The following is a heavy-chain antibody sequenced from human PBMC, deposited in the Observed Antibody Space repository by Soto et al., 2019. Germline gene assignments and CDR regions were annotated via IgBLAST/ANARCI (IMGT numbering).Heavy chain of an antibody. Sequence: QVQLVQSGGEVRKPGASVTVSCKASGYTFTSYGISWVRQAPGQGLEWMGWISGYNGKTNYAQKVQDRVTMTTDTSXCTVYVELRSLRFDDTAVYYCAREGDVPYYYCGMDVWGQGTTVTVSS. CDR2: ISGYNGKT. CDR3: AREGDVPYYYCGMDV. D-gene: IGHD2-21*02. V-gene: IGHV1-18*01. J-gene: IGHJ6*02. CDR1: GYTFTSYG.